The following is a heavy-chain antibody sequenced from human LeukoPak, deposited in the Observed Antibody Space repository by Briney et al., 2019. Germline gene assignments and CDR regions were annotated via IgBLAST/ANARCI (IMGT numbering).Heavy chain of an antibody. V-gene: IGHV3-74*01. CDR1: GFTFSNHW. Sequence: GSLRLSCAASGFTFSNHWMHWVRQGPGKGPVWVSRITNDGSSTVYADSVKGRFTISRDNAKSTLYLQMNSLSAEDTAVYYCVRSSGWPDSWGQGTLVTGSS. CDR3: VRSSGWPDS. D-gene: IGHD6-19*01. J-gene: IGHJ4*02. CDR2: ITNDGSST.